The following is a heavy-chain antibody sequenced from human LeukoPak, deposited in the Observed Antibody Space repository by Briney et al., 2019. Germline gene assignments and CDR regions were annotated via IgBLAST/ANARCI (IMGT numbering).Heavy chain of an antibody. CDR2: IYYSGST. J-gene: IGHJ4*02. CDR3: ARHYRDSYDYVWGSYRMAPDY. CDR1: GGSISSYY. V-gene: IGHV4-59*08. D-gene: IGHD3-16*02. Sequence: SETLSLTCTVSGGSISSYYWSWIRQPPGKGLEWIGYIYYSGSTYYNPSLKSRVTISVDTSKNQFSLKLSSVTAADTAVYYCARHYRDSYDYVWGSYRMAPDYWGQGTLVTVSS.